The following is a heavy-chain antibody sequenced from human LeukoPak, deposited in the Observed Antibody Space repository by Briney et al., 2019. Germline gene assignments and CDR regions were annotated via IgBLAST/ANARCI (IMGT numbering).Heavy chain of an antibody. V-gene: IGHV3-30*18. CDR1: GFTFRNYG. D-gene: IGHD3-22*01. J-gene: IGHJ4*02. CDR2: ISYDGSKK. CDR3: AKDQRHYYDSSGFLTPDY. Sequence: GGSLRLSCAASGFTFRNYGMHWVRQAPGKGLEWVAVISYDGSKKYYAGSVKGRFTISRDNSENMLYLQMNSVRAEDTAVFYCAKDQRHYYDSSGFLTPDYWGQGTLVTVSS.